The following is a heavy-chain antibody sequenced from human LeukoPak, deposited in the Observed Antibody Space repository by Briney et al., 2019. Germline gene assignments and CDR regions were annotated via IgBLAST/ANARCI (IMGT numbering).Heavy chain of an antibody. CDR3: ARDQLGGYYYDSSVQH. Sequence: ASVKVSCKVSGYTLTKFSMRWVRQAPGKGLEWMGGFDPEDGETIYAQKFQGRVTITADKSTSTAYMELSSLRSEDTAVYYCARDQLGGYYYDSSVQHWGQGTLVTVSS. CDR2: FDPEDGET. J-gene: IGHJ1*01. D-gene: IGHD3-22*01. CDR1: GYTLTKFS. V-gene: IGHV1-24*01.